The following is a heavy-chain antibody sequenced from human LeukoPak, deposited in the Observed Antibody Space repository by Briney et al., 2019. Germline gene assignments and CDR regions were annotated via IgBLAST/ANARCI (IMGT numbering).Heavy chain of an antibody. CDR1: GFTFSTYS. D-gene: IGHD3-16*02. CDR2: ISSSSITI. V-gene: IGHV3-48*04. J-gene: IGHJ4*02. CDR3: AKIPITFGRLGELSLQDDY. Sequence: TGGSLRLSCAASGFTFSTYSMNWVRQAPGKGLEWISYISSSSITIYYADSVKDRFTISRDNAKNSLFLQMNSLRSEDTAVYYCAKIPITFGRLGELSLQDDYWGQGTLVTVSS.